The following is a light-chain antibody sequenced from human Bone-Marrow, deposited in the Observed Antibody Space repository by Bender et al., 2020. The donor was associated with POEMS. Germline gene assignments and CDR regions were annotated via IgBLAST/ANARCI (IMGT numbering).Light chain of an antibody. CDR3: CSYAGSYTFV. V-gene: IGLV1-44*01. CDR1: SSNIGAHA. J-gene: IGLJ1*01. CDR2: SSH. Sequence: QSVLTQPPSASGTPGQRVTISCSGGSSNIGAHAVNWYQHLPGTAPKLLIYSSHRRPSEVPDRFSGSRSGTSASLAISGLQSEDEADYYCCSYAGSYTFVFGTGTTVTVL.